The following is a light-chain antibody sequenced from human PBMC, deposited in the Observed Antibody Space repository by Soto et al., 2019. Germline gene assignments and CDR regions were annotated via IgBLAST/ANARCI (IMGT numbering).Light chain of an antibody. J-gene: IGKJ5*01. Sequence: RMNQSAATLSAKEGDRVTITCRASQSISSWLAWYQQKPGKAPKLLIYKASSLESGVPSRFSGSGSGTEFTLTISSLQPDDFAPYYSPHSTSHLIPSAQRTLLAIK. V-gene: IGKV1-5*03. CDR3: PHSTSHLIP. CDR2: KAS. CDR1: QSISSW.